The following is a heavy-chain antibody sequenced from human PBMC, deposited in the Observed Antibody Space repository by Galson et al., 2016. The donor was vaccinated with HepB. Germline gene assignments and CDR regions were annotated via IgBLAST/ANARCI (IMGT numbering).Heavy chain of an antibody. Sequence: PALVKPTQTLTLTCTFSGFSLSTNGMCVSWIRQPPGKALDWLALIDWNDDKHSSTSLNTRLTNPKETSKNQVVFTMTNRDPVDTATYYCARASGYYSIFDYCGQGTLVTVSS. V-gene: IGHV2-70*01. D-gene: IGHD3-3*01. J-gene: IGHJ4*02. CDR2: IDWNDDK. CDR1: GFSLSTNGMC. CDR3: ARASGYYSIFDY.